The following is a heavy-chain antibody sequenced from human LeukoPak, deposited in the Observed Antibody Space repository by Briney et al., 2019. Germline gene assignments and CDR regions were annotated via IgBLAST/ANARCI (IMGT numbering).Heavy chain of an antibody. CDR2: ISGGSSNK. CDR3: AKSGLNRFDY. Sequence: PGGSLRLSCAASGFTFSTYAMSWVRQAPGKGLEWVSDISGGSSNKYYADSVKGRFTISRDNSKNTLHLQMNSLRAEDTAVYYCAKSGLNRFDYWGQGTLVTVSS. CDR1: GFTFSTYA. D-gene: IGHD2-15*01. J-gene: IGHJ4*02. V-gene: IGHV3-23*01.